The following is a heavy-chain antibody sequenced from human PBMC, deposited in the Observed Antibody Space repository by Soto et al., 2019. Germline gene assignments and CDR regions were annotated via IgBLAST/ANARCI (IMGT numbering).Heavy chain of an antibody. CDR2: IIPIFGTA. D-gene: IGHD6-13*01. CDR3: ARDRWGSSWSGGWFDP. J-gene: IGHJ5*02. CDR1: GGTLSSYA. V-gene: IGHV1-69*13. Sequence: PSVKVACKASGGTLSSYAIGWVRQAPGQGLEWVGGIIPIFGTANYAQKFQGRVTITADESTSTAYMELSSLRSEDTAVYYCARDRWGSSWSGGWFDPWGQGTLVTV.